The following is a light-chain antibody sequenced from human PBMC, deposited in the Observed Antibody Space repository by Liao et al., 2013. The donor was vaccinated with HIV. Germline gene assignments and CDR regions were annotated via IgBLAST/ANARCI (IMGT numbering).Light chain of an antibody. CDR2: YDS. Sequence: SYELTQPPSVSVAPGKTATIACGGNNIGSKSVHWYQQKPGQAPFLVIYYDSDRASGIPERFSGSNSGNTATLTISRVEAGDEADYFCLVWDSYSDSYVFGTGTKVTV. CDR3: LVWDSYSDSYV. V-gene: IGLV3-21*01. CDR1: NIGSKS. J-gene: IGLJ1*01.